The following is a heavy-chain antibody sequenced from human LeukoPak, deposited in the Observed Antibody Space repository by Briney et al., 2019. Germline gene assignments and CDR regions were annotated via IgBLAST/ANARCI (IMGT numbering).Heavy chain of an antibody. D-gene: IGHD1-26*01. CDR3: AKDRLSLGGSYPIPGDV. CDR2: ISYDGSNK. J-gene: IGHJ6*02. Sequence: GGSLRLSCAASGFTFSSYGMHWVRQAPGKGLEWVAVISYDGSNKYYADSVKGRFTISRDNSKNTLYLQMNSLRAEDTAVYYCAKDRLSLGGSYPIPGDVWGQGTTVTVS. V-gene: IGHV3-30*18. CDR1: GFTFSSYG.